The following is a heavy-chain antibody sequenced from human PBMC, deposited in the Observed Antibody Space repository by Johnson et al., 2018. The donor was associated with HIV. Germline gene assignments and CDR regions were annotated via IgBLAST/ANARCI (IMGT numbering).Heavy chain of an antibody. V-gene: IGHV3-30*18. J-gene: IGHJ3*02. CDR3: AKESGGSGSYYIGDMGDAFDI. CDR2: ISYHGCTK. Sequence: QVQLVESGGGVVQPGRSLRLSCAASGFTFRSSGMHWVRQAPGKGLEWVAVISYHGCTKYSADSVNGRFSLSTDNSENTVYLQMHSLRAEETAVYFCAKESGGSGSYYIGDMGDAFDISGQWTLVTVSS. D-gene: IGHD3-10*01. CDR1: GFTFRSSG.